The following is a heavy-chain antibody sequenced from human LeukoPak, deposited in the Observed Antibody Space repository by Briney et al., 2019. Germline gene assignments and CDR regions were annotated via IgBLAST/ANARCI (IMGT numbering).Heavy chain of an antibody. CDR3: ARDRDIVVVSVDLDY. D-gene: IGHD2-21*01. CDR2: ISWNSGSI. J-gene: IGHJ4*02. V-gene: IGHV3-9*01. Sequence: PGGSLRLSCAASGFTFDDYAMHWVRQAPGKGLEWVSGISWNSGSIGYADSVKGRFTISRDNAKNSLYLQMNSLRAEDTAVYYCARDRDIVVVSVDLDYWGQGTLVTVSS. CDR1: GFTFDDYA.